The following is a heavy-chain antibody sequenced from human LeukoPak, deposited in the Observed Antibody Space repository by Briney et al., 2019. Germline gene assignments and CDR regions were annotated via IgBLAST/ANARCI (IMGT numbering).Heavy chain of an antibody. CDR1: GYTFTSYG. V-gene: IGHV1-18*01. D-gene: IGHD4/OR15-4a*01. J-gene: IGHJ6*03. Sequence: ASVKVSCKASGYTFTSYGISWVRQAPGQGLEWMGWISAYNGNTNYAQKLQGRVTMTTDTSTSTAYMELRSLRSDDTAVYFCARGRVSSSTWCSTYYYYFYMDVWGKGTTVTVSS. CDR3: ARGRVSSSTWCSTYYYYFYMDV. CDR2: ISAYNGNT.